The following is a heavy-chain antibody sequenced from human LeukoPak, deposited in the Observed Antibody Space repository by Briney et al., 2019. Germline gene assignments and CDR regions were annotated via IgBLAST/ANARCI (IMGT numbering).Heavy chain of an antibody. CDR3: ARAGVVVPAAISWFDP. V-gene: IGHV4-34*01. D-gene: IGHD2-2*01. CDR2: INHRGST. Sequence: SETLSLTCAVYGGSFSSYYWSWIRQPPGKGLEWIGEINHRGSTNYNPSLKSRVTISVDTSKNQFSLKLSSVTAADTAVHYCARAGVVVPAAISWFDPWGQGTLVTVSS. J-gene: IGHJ5*02. CDR1: GGSFSSYY.